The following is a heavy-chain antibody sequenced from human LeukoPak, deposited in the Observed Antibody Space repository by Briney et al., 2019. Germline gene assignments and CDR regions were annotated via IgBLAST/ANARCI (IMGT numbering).Heavy chain of an antibody. V-gene: IGHV3-43*02. CDR2: ISADGGST. J-gene: IGHJ2*01. CDR3: GEDRAGTIVWY. Sequence: GGSLRLSCAASGFNFDAYAMQWVRQAQGKGLQWISLISADGGSTYYANSVKGRFTITRNNSTNSLYLQMRGLANEDNAFYDCGEDRAGTIVWY. D-gene: IGHD3-10*01. CDR1: GFNFDAYA.